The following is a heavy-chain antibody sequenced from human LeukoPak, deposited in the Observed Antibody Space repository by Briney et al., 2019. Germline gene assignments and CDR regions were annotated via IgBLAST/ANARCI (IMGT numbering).Heavy chain of an antibody. V-gene: IGHV3-48*03. CDR3: AGHLSYGSGGYYNFAY. J-gene: IGHJ4*02. D-gene: IGHD3-10*01. CDR2: ISSSGTTK. CDR1: GFTFSSYE. Sequence: AGGSLRLSCAASGFTFSSYEMNWIRQAPGKGLEWVSYISSSGTTKYYADSVKGRFTISRDNAKDSLYLQMTSLSAEDTAAYYCAGHLSYGSGGYYNFAYWGQGTLVTVSS.